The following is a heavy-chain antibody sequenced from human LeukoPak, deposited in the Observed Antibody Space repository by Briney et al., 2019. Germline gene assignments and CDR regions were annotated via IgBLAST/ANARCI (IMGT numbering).Heavy chain of an antibody. CDR1: GASISGYY. CDR3: ARRLPGRFGNNYYFDY. D-gene: IGHD3-10*01. J-gene: IGHJ4*02. Sequence: SEILSLTCTVSGASISGYYWSWIRQPPGKGLEWSGCIHYSGSTNYNPSLKSRVTVSVDTSNNQFSLRLSSVTAADTAVYYCARRLPGRFGNNYYFDYWGQGTLVTVSS. CDR2: IHYSGST. V-gene: IGHV4-59*08.